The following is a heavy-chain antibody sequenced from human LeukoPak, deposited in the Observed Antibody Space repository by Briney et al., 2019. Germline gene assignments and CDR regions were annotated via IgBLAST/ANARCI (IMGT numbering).Heavy chain of an antibody. CDR3: ARVPSGYPTEYFDY. D-gene: IGHD5-12*01. Sequence: GGTLRLSCAASGFTFSSFGMTWVRQAPGKGLEWVSSISSSSSYIYYADSVKGRFTISRDNAKNSLYLQMNSLRAEDTAVYYCARVPSGYPTEYFDYWGQGTLVTVSS. CDR2: ISSSSSYI. J-gene: IGHJ4*02. CDR1: GFTFSSFG. V-gene: IGHV3-21*01.